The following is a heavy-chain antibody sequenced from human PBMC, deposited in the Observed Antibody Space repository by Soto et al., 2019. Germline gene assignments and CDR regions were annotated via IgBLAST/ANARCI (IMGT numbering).Heavy chain of an antibody. CDR1: VSSFTNSW. CDR2: IWPGDSET. D-gene: IGHD6-13*01. CDR3: ARGRSSSWYDL. Sequence: PGESLKISCKGSVSSFTNSWIAWARQMPGKGLEWMGIIWPGDSETRYSPSFQGQVTISVDKSISTAYLQWSSLKASDTALYYCARGRSSSWYDLWGQGTLVTVSS. V-gene: IGHV5-51*01. J-gene: IGHJ4*02.